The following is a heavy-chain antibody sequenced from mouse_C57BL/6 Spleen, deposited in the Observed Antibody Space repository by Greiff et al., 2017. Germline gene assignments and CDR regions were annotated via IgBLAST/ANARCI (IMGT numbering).Heavy chain of an antibody. CDR1: GYTFTSYW. CDR3: ARDYCTVRGYFDY. V-gene: IGHV1-7*01. D-gene: IGHD1-1*01. J-gene: IGHJ2*01. Sequence: QVQLQQPGAELAKPGASVKLSCKASGYTFTSYWMHWVKQRPGQGLEWIGYINPSSGYTKYNQKFKDKATLTADKSSSTAYMQLSSLTYEDSAVYYCARDYCTVRGYFDYWGQGTTLTVSS. CDR2: INPSSGYT.